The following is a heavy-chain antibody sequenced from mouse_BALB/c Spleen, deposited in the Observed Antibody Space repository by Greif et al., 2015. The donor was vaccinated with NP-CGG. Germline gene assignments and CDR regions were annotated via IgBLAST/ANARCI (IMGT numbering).Heavy chain of an antibody. V-gene: IGHV2-6-7*01. J-gene: IGHJ3*01. CDR2: IWGDGST. Sequence: QVQLQQSGPGLVAPSQSLSITCTVSGFSLTGYGVNWVRQPPGKGLEWLGMIWGDGSTDYHSALKSRQSISKDNSKSQIFLRMNSLQTDDAARYYCTRDGFAYWGQGALVTVSA. CDR1: GFSLTGYG. CDR3: TRDGFAY.